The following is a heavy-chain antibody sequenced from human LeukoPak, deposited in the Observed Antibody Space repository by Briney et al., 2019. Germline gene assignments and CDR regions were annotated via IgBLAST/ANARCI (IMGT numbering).Heavy chain of an antibody. V-gene: IGHV3-30-3*01. Sequence: PGGSLRLSCAASGFTFSSYAVDWVRQAPGKGLEWVAVISYDGSNKYYADSVKGRFTISRDNSKNTLYLQMNSLRAEDTAVYYCARDSDYYYYGMDVWGQGTTVTVSS. CDR1: GFTFSSYA. J-gene: IGHJ6*02. CDR2: ISYDGSNK. CDR3: ARDSDYYYYGMDV. D-gene: IGHD3-10*01.